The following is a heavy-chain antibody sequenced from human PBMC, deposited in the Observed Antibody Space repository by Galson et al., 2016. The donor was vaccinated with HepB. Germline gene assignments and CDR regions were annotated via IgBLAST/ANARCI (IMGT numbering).Heavy chain of an antibody. CDR1: GFAFGTYA. V-gene: IGHV3-23*01. Sequence: SLRLSCAASGFAFGTYAMTWVRQAPGKGLEWVSGISGFGDKTYYADSVKGRFTISRDNARDSVWLQMNSLRDDDTAVYYCARGLYYNSFDLWGQGTMVTVSS. J-gene: IGHJ3*01. D-gene: IGHD3-3*01. CDR3: ARGLYYNSFDL. CDR2: ISGFGDKT.